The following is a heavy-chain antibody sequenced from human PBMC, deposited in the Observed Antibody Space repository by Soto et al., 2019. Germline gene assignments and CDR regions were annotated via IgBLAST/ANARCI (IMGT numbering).Heavy chain of an antibody. D-gene: IGHD2-8*01. V-gene: IGHV4-4*02. Sequence: SETLSLTCAVSGVSIGSPNWWTWVRQAPGKGLEWIGEMWPSGGTAYNPSLRNRVTISVDNSKDHLSLTLTSVTAADTAIYYCARCLHCSNGGRFDPWGQGALVTVSS. CDR2: MWPSGGT. J-gene: IGHJ5*02. CDR1: GVSIGSPNW. CDR3: ARCLHCSNGGRFDP.